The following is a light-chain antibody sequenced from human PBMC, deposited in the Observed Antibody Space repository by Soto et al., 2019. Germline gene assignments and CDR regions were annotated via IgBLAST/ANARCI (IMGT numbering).Light chain of an antibody. CDR2: GNS. CDR3: QSYDNSLSVYV. J-gene: IGLJ1*01. Sequence: SALTQPPSVSGAPGQRVAIACTGSSSNIGAHYDVQWYQQLPGTAPKLLIYGNSNRPSGVPDRFSGSKSGTSASLAITGLQAEDEADYYCQSYDNSLSVYVFGTGTKVTVL. CDR1: SSNIGAHYD. V-gene: IGLV1-40*01.